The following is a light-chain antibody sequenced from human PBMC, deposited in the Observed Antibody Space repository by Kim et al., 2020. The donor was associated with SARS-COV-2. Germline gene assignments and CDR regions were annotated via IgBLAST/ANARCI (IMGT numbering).Light chain of an antibody. CDR1: QNIDNW. CDR2: KAS. V-gene: IGKV1-5*03. Sequence: DIQMTQSPSTLSASVGDRVTITCRASQNIDNWFAWYQQKPGKAPKLLIYKASRLHSGVPSRFSGSGSGTEFTLTISSLQPDDFGIYFCQQYETYWTFGLGTKVDIK. J-gene: IGKJ1*01. CDR3: QQYETYWT.